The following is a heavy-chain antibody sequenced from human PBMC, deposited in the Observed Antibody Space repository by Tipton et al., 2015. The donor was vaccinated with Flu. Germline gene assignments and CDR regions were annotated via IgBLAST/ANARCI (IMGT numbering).Heavy chain of an antibody. J-gene: IGHJ4*02. D-gene: IGHD2-15*01. CDR1: GFTFSSHA. V-gene: IGHV3-30*16. CDR2: IAYDGSNK. CDR3: ARDMRVGCTGGSCFPIDY. Sequence: QVQLVQSGGGVVQPGTSLRLSCAASGFTFSSHAMHWVRQAPGKGLEWVAVIAYDGSNKIYADSVKGRFTLSRDNSKNTLYLQMNGLRAEDTAVYYCARDMRVGCTGGSCFPIDYWGQGTLVTVSS.